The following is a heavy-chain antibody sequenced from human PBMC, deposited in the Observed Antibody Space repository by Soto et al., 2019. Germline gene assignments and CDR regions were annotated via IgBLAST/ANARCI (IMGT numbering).Heavy chain of an antibody. CDR1: GGSISSYY. J-gene: IGHJ4*02. CDR2: IYYSGST. V-gene: IGHV4-59*08. Sequence: SETLSLTCTVSGGSISSYYWSLIRQPPGKGLEWIGYIYYSGSTNYNPSLKSRVTISVDTSKNQFSLKLSSVTAADTAVYYCARTRGDILTGYYLYWGQGTLVTV. D-gene: IGHD3-9*01. CDR3: ARTRGDILTGYYLY.